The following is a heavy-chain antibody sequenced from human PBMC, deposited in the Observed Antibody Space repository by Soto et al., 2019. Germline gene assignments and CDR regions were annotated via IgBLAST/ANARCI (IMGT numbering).Heavy chain of an antibody. CDR3: ARGRAAPRDFDS. Sequence: EVQLVESGGGLVQPGGSLRLSCAASGFTVSTYYMNWVRQAPGEGLEWVSVVYSGGTTYYADSVRGRFTISRDNSKSTLFLQMNSLRAEDTAVYYCARGRAAPRDFDSWGQGTLVTVSS. CDR2: VYSGGTT. V-gene: IGHV3-66*01. D-gene: IGHD6-25*01. CDR1: GFTVSTYY. J-gene: IGHJ4*02.